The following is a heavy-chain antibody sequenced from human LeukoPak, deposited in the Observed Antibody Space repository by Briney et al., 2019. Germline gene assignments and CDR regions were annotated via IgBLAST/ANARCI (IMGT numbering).Heavy chain of an antibody. D-gene: IGHD2-15*01. V-gene: IGHV4-39*01. Sequence: PSETLSLTCTVSGGSISSSSYYWGWIRQPPGKGLEWIGSIYYSGSTYYNPSLKSRVTISVDTSKNQFSLKLSSVTAADTAVYYCARGAHRRGYCSGGSSYRSFDYWGQGTLVTVSS. CDR2: IYYSGST. J-gene: IGHJ4*02. CDR3: ARGAHRRGYCSGGSSYRSFDY. CDR1: GGSISSSSYY.